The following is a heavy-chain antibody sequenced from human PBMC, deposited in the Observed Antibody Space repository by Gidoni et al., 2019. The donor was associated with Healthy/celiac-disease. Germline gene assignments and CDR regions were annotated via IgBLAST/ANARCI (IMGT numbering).Heavy chain of an antibody. CDR1: GFTFSSYG. V-gene: IGHV3-30*18. CDR3: AKDRPPYSSQGDY. J-gene: IGHJ4*02. D-gene: IGHD5-18*01. Sequence: QVQLVESGGGVVQPGRSLRLSCAASGFTFSSYGMHWVRQAPGKGREWVAVISYDGSNKYYADSVKGRFTISRDNSKNTLYLQMNSLRAEDTAVYYCAKDRPPYSSQGDYWGQGTLVTVSS. CDR2: ISYDGSNK.